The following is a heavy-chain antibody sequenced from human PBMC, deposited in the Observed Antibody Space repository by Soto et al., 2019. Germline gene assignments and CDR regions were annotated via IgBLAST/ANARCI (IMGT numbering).Heavy chain of an antibody. Sequence: ASVKVSCKASGYTFTSYDINWVRQATGQGLEWMGWMNPNSGNTGYAQKFQGRVTMTRNTSISTAYMELSSLRSEDTAVYYCARGYYDLWSGYYGDYYYYMDVWGKGTTVTVSS. V-gene: IGHV1-8*01. CDR3: ARGYYDLWSGYYGDYYYYMDV. CDR2: MNPNSGNT. CDR1: GYTFTSYD. D-gene: IGHD3-3*01. J-gene: IGHJ6*03.